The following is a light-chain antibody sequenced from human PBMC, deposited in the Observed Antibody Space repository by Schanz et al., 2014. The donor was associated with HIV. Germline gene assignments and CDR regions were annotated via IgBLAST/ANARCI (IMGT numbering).Light chain of an antibody. V-gene: IGKV3-15*01. CDR3: QQYNNWPLT. J-gene: IGKJ3*01. Sequence: EIALTQSPATLSASPGGRATLSCWASQSVSTNLAWYQQKPGQAPRLLMYGASTRATGIPAKFSGSGSGTEFTLTISGLQSEDFAVYYCQQYNNWPLTFGPGTKVDIK. CDR2: GAS. CDR1: QSVSTN.